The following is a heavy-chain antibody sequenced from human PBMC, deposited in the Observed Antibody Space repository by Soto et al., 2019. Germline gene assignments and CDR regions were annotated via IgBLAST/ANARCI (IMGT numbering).Heavy chain of an antibody. D-gene: IGHD3-3*01. CDR1: EFTFTNYW. Sequence: EVQVVESGGGLVQPGGPLRLSCAASEFTFTNYWMHWVRQVPGEGLVWVSRIDNHVHGTSYADFVKGRFTFSRDNATNTRYLKMNSLRFEETAIYYCGTVFEKGGQGAMVTVSS. J-gene: IGHJ3*01. V-gene: IGHV3-74*01. CDR2: IDNHVHGT. CDR3: GTVFEK.